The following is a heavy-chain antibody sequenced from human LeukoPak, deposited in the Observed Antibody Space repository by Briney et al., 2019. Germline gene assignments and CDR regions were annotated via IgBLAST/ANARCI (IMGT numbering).Heavy chain of an antibody. CDR1: QFTFSRFA. D-gene: IGHD2-21*01. J-gene: IGHJ6*03. Sequence: GGSLRLSCEASQFTFSRFAMSWIRQAPGTGLEWVSTLSGSGTATYYADSVKGRFTTSRDNSKGTLYLQMDNLRADDTAVYYCAKHLGSHSFLFYYMDVWGTGTSVIVSS. CDR3: AKHLGSHSFLFYYMDV. V-gene: IGHV3-23*01. CDR2: LSGSGTAT.